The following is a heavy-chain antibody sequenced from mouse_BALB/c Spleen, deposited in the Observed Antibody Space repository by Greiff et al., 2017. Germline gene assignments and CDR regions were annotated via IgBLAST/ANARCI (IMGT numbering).Heavy chain of an antibody. CDR1: GFTFSSYA. D-gene: IGHD2-3*01. Sequence: EVKLVESGGGLVKPGGSLKLSCAASGFTFSSYAMSWVRQTPEKRLEWVATISSGGSYTYYPDSVKGRFTISRDNAKNTLYLQMSSLRSEDTAMYYCAREGRWDYWGQGTTLTVSS. CDR3: AREGRWDY. CDR2: ISSGGSYT. J-gene: IGHJ2*01. V-gene: IGHV5-9-3*01.